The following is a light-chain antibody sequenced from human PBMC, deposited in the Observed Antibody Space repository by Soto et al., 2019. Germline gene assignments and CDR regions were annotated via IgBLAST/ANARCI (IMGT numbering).Light chain of an antibody. J-gene: IGKJ5*01. V-gene: IGKV1D-12*01. CDR2: DAT. CDR3: QQADSFPIT. Sequence: DIQLTQSPSSVSASVGDRVTITCRASQGIGNWLAWYQQKPGKAPNLLIYDATSLQSGVPLRFSGSGSGTEFTLTISSLQPEDYATYYCQQADSFPITFGQGTRLEIK. CDR1: QGIGNW.